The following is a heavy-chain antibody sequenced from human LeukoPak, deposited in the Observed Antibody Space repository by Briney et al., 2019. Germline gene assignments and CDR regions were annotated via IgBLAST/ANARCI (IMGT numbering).Heavy chain of an antibody. CDR1: GFTFSNFG. CDR3: ARNYYDTGSYVDY. CDR2: ISGSSDTI. D-gene: IGHD3-10*01. V-gene: IGHV3-48*01. Sequence: GGSLRLSCAASGFTFSNFGMNWVRQAPGKGLEWVSYISGSSDTIYFAGSVKGRFTISRDNAKNSLYLQMDSLRAEDTAIYYCARNYYDTGSYVDYWGQGTLVTVSS. J-gene: IGHJ4*02.